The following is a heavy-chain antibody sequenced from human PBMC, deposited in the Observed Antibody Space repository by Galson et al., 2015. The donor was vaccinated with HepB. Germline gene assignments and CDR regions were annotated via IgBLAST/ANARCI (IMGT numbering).Heavy chain of an antibody. D-gene: IGHD6-6*01. V-gene: IGHV3-21*01. J-gene: IGHJ5*02. CDR1: GFTFSSYS. CDR3: ARGAREYSNPVDWFDP. Sequence: SLRLSCAASGFTFSSYSMNWVRQASGKGLEWVSSISSSRKYIDYADSVKGRFTISRDNAKKSLYLQMNSLRAEDTAVYYCARGAREYSNPVDWFDPWGQGTLVTVSS. CDR2: ISSSRKYI.